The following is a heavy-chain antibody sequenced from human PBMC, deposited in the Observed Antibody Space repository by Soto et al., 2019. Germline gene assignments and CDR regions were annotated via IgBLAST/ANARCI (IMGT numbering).Heavy chain of an antibody. Sequence: SETLSLPCTVSGGSLSSEGYYWSWFRQLPGKGLEWIGDIYYSGTTYHNPSLRSRLTISGDASKNQFSLKLSSVTAADTALYYCARGRGYSYGPYYFDYWGQGTLVTVSS. CDR3: ARGRGYSYGPYYFDY. V-gene: IGHV4-31*03. CDR1: GGSLSSEGYY. CDR2: IYYSGTT. D-gene: IGHD5-18*01. J-gene: IGHJ4*02.